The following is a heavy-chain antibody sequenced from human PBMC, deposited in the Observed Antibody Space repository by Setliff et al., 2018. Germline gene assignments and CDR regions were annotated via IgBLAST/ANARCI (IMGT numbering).Heavy chain of an antibody. CDR3: ARNDGDELYFDY. CDR2: IYYSGST. D-gene: IGHD4-17*01. Sequence: SETLSLTCTVSGGSISSYYWSWIRQPPGKGLEWIGYIYYSGSTNYNPSLKSRVTISVDTSKNQFSLKLSSVTAADTAVYYCARNDGDELYFDYWGQGTLVTVPS. CDR1: GGSISSYY. J-gene: IGHJ4*02. V-gene: IGHV4-59*01.